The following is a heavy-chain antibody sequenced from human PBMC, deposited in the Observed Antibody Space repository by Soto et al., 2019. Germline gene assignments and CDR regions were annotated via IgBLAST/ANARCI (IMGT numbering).Heavy chain of an antibody. CDR2: INHSGST. CDR3: ARVGGYYGDYPNFDY. Sequence: SSETLSLTCAVYGGSFSGYYWSWIRQPPGKGLEWIGEINHSGSTNYNPSRRSRVTISVDTSRNQFSLKVRSLTVADTAVYYCARVGGYYGDYPNFDYWGHVTLVTVSS. V-gene: IGHV4-34*01. CDR1: GGSFSGYY. D-gene: IGHD4-17*01. J-gene: IGHJ4*01.